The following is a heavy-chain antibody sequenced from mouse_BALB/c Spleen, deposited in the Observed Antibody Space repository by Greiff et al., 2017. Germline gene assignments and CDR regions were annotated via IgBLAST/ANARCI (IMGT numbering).Heavy chain of an antibody. V-gene: IGHV5-17*02. Sequence: DVQLVESGGGLVQPGGSRKLSCAASGFTFSSFGMHWVRQAPEKGLEWVAYISSGSSTIYYADTVKGRFTISRDNPKNTLFLQMTSLRSEDTAMYYCARDDFDYWGQGTTLTVSS. CDR3: ARDDFDY. CDR2: ISSGSSTI. J-gene: IGHJ2*01. CDR1: GFTFSSFG.